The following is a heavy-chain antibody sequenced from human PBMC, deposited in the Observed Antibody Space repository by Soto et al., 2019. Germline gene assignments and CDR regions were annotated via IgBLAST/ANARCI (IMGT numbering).Heavy chain of an antibody. CDR2: IYYSGGA. D-gene: IGHD1-1*01. J-gene: IGHJ1*01. CDR1: GGSISSGGYY. V-gene: IGHV4-31*03. Sequence: SETLSLTCTVSGGSISSGGYYWNWIRQHPGKGLEWIGYIYYSGGAYYNPSLKSRVTISVDTSKNQFSLKLSSVTAADTAVYYCARHSGVVHPGFQYWGQGTLVTVSS. CDR3: ARHSGVVHPGFQY.